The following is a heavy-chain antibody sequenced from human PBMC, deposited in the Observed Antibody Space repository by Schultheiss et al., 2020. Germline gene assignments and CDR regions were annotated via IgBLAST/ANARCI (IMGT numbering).Heavy chain of an antibody. D-gene: IGHD2-2*01. J-gene: IGHJ6*04. CDR1: GFTFSSYW. CDR3: ARDRYCTGTSCYVTMDV. CDR2: IKSKTDGGTT. V-gene: IGHV3-15*01. Sequence: GESLKISCAASGFTFSSYWMHWVRQASGKGLEWVGRIKSKTDGGTTDYAAPVKGRFTISRDDSKNTLYLQMNSLRAEDTALYYCARDRYCTGTSCYVTMDVWGKGTTVTVSS.